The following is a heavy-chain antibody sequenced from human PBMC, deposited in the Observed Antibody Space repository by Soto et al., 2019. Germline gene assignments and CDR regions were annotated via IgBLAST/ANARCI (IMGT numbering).Heavy chain of an antibody. CDR3: ARTRYSSSLGNWFDP. D-gene: IGHD6-13*01. CDR2: INPSGGST. J-gene: IGHJ5*02. CDR1: GYTFTSYG. Sequence: GALVKVSCKASGYTFTSYGISWVRQAPGQGLQWMGIINPSGGSTSYAQKFQGRVTMTRDTSTSTVYMELSSLRSEDTAVYYCARTRYSSSLGNWFDPCGEGTLVTVSS. V-gene: IGHV1-46*03.